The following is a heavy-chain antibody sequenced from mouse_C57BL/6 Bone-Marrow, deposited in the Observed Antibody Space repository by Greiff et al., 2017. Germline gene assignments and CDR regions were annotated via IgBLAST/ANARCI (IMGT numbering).Heavy chain of an antibody. V-gene: IGHV3-1*01. J-gene: IGHJ1*03. CDR1: GYSITSGYD. CDR2: ISYSGST. Sequence: EVQLVESGPGMVKPSQSLSLTCTVTGYSITSGYDWHWIRHFPGNKLEWMGYISYSGSTNYNPSLKSRISITHDTSKNHFFLKLNSVTTEDTATYYCARADYGSSGYFDVWGTGTTVTVSS. D-gene: IGHD1-1*01. CDR3: ARADYGSSGYFDV.